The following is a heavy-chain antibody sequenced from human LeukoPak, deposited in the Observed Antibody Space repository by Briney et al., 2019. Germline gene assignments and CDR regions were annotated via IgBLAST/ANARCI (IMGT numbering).Heavy chain of an antibody. CDR3: ARSKGIAAAGHSNFNFDY. CDR2: IYYSGST. Sequence: SETLSLTCTVSGGSINSYYWSWIRQPPGKGLEWIGYIYYSGSTNYNPSLKSRVTISVDTSNNQFSLRLSSVTAADTAVYYCARSKGIAAAGHSNFNFDYWGQGTLVTVSS. V-gene: IGHV4-59*08. J-gene: IGHJ4*02. CDR1: GGSINSYY. D-gene: IGHD6-13*01.